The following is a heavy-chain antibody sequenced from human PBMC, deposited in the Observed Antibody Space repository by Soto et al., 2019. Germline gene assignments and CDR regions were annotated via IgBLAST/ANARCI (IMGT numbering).Heavy chain of an antibody. V-gene: IGHV3-15*07. CDR1: GFTFSNTW. CDR2: IKSKTDGWTT. D-gene: IGHD2-8*01. Sequence: EVQLVESGGGLVKPGGSLRLSCAASGFTFSNTWMNWVRQAPGKGLEWVGRIKSKTDGWTTDYAAPVKSRFTISRDDSNTPQFLLMSRLETEKTAVYYWTDPLPMVLMEYDPDDIWGQGTMVTVSS. J-gene: IGHJ4*01. CDR3: TDPLPMVLMEYDPDDI.